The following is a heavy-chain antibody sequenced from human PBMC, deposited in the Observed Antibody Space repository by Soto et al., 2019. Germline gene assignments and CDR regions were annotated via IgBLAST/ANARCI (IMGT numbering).Heavy chain of an antibody. V-gene: IGHV1-2*02. D-gene: IGHD3-10*01. Sequence: QVQLVQSGTEVKRPGDSVKVSCKASGYTFTGYYVHWVRQAPGQGLEWMGWINPNSGDTYLAQRFQGRVTMNRDTSIGTAYMELRGLTSDDTAEYYCARAAGRFGELFWFDPWGQGTLVSVSS. J-gene: IGHJ5*02. CDR2: INPNSGDT. CDR3: ARAAGRFGELFWFDP. CDR1: GYTFTGYY.